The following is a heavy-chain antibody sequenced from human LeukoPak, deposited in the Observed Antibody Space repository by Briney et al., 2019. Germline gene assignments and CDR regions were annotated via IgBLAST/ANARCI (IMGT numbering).Heavy chain of an antibody. V-gene: IGHV3-23*01. CDR3: AKDGHSTSLGRSYYMDV. Sequence: GGSLRLSCAASGFTFSSYAMSWVRQAPGKGLEWVSAISGSGGSTYYADSVKGRFTISRDNSKNTLYLQMNSLRAEDTAVYYCAKDGHSTSLGRSYYMDVWGKGTTVTVSS. CDR2: ISGSGGST. D-gene: IGHD2-2*01. J-gene: IGHJ6*03. CDR1: GFTFSSYA.